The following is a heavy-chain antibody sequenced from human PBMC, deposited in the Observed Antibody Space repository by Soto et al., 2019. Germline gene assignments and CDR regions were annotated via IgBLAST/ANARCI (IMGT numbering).Heavy chain of an antibody. V-gene: IGHV1-3*05. Sequence: QVQLVQSGAEEKKPGASVKVSCKGSGDTFTSYAMLWVRQAPGQRLEWMGWINAGNGNTKYSQTFQGRVTITRATAASTADIQMSSLRSEDTDVCYTARAWGWSPIDPWDQGP. CDR2: INAGNGNT. CDR3: ARAWGWSPIDP. J-gene: IGHJ5*02. D-gene: IGHD2-15*01. CDR1: GDTFTSYA.